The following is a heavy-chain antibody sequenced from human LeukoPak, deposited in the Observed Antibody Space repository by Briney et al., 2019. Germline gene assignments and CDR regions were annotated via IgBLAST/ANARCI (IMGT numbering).Heavy chain of an antibody. CDR2: IKQDGSEK. V-gene: IGHV3-7*03. D-gene: IGHD3-10*01. CDR3: AREGSGSYVNYYYMDV. CDR1: GFTFSSYW. Sequence: AGGSLRLSCAASGFTFSSYWMSWVRQAPGKGLEWVANIKQDGSEKYYVDSVKGRFTISRDNAKNSLYLQMNSLRAEDTALYYCAREGSGSYVNYYYMDVWGKGTTVTVSS. J-gene: IGHJ6*03.